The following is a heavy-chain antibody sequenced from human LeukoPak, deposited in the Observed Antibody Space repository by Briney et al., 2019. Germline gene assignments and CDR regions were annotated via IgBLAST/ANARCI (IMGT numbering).Heavy chain of an antibody. V-gene: IGHV1-69*04. CDR3: ARDSDTVPFDP. Sequence: SVKVSCKASGGTFSSYTISWVRQAPGQRLEWMGRIIPILGIANYAQKFQGRVTITADKSTSTAYMELSSLRSEDTAVYYCARDSDTVPFDPWDQGTLVTVSS. D-gene: IGHD5-18*01. CDR1: GGTFSSYT. CDR2: IIPILGIA. J-gene: IGHJ5*02.